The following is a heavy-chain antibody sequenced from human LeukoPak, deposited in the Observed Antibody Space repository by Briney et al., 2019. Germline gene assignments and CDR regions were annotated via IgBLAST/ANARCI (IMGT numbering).Heavy chain of an antibody. Sequence: PGGSLRLSCVASKFIISDYWMNWVRQAPGKGLEWVANIKQDGSEKYYVDSVKGRFTISRDNAKNSVYLQMNSLRAEGTAVYYCARGFDGANAFDLWGQGTLVTVSS. CDR3: ARGFDGANAFDL. CDR1: KFIISDYW. CDR2: IKQDGSEK. V-gene: IGHV3-7*01. J-gene: IGHJ3*01.